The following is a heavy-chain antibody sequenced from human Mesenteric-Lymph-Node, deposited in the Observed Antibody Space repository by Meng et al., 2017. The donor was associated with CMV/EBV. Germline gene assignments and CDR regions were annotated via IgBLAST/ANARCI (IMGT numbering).Heavy chain of an antibody. V-gene: IGHV4-34*01. Sequence: QGQLHQWGAGLLKPSETRSVTCAVYGGSFSGYYWNWIRQSPEKGLEWIGEINHSGSTTYNPSFTSRIIISVDTSTNQISLNMSSVTAADTAVYYCARGSSYDILTGYFDYWGQGALVTVSS. J-gene: IGHJ4*02. CDR2: INHSGST. CDR1: GGSFSGYY. D-gene: IGHD3-9*01. CDR3: ARGSSYDILTGYFDY.